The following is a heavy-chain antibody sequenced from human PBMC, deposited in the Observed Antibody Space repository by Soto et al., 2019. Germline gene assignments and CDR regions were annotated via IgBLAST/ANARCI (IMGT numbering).Heavy chain of an antibody. CDR1: GGSISSGGYY. CDR2: IYYSGST. CDR3: AREVEGSGSYLTDAFDI. V-gene: IGHV4-31*03. D-gene: IGHD3-10*01. J-gene: IGHJ3*02. Sequence: QVQLQESGPGLVKPSQTLSLTCTVSGGSISSGGYYWSWIRQHPGKGLEWIGYIYYSGSTYYNPXLKSRVTISVXXSXNXXSLKLSSVTAADTAVYYCAREVEGSGSYLTDAFDIWGQGTMVTVSS.